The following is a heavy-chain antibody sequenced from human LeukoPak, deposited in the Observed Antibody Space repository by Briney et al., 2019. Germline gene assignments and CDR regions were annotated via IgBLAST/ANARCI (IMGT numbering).Heavy chain of an antibody. CDR3: TTDLPYGSGSPY. CDR2: IKSKTEGGTT. D-gene: IGHD3-10*01. CDR1: GFTFSNAW. J-gene: IGHJ4*02. V-gene: IGHV3-15*01. Sequence: PGGSLRLSCAASGFTFSNAWMSWVRQAPGKGLEWVGRIKSKTEGGTTDYAAPVKGRFTISRDDSKNTLYLQMNSLKTEDTAVYYCTTDLPYGSGSPYWGQGTLVTVSS.